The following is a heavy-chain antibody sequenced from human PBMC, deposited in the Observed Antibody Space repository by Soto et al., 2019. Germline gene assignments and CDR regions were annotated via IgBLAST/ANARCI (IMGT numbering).Heavy chain of an antibody. J-gene: IGHJ5*02. D-gene: IGHD6-6*01. Sequence: PGGSLRLSCAASGFTFSSYSMNWVRQAPGKGLEWVSSISSSSSYIYYADSVKGRFTISRDNAKNSLYLQMNSLRAEDTAVYYCARDSIAARPSNWFDPWGQGTLVTVSS. CDR1: GFTFSSYS. CDR2: ISSSSSYI. V-gene: IGHV3-21*01. CDR3: ARDSIAARPSNWFDP.